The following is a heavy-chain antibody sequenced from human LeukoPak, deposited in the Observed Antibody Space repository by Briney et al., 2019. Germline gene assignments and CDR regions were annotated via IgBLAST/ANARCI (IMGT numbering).Heavy chain of an antibody. CDR3: ARGGARGESLSNAGPYIVVVPAAVYYYGMDV. V-gene: IGHV3-21*01. CDR1: GFTFSSYS. J-gene: IGHJ6*02. Sequence: SGGSLRLSCAASGFTFSSYSMNWVRQAPGKGLEWVSSISSSSSYIYYADSVKGRFTISRDNAKNSLYLQMNSLRAEDTAVYYCARGGARGESLSNAGPYIVVVPAAVYYYGMDVWGQGTTVTVSS. CDR2: ISSSSSYI. D-gene: IGHD2-2*01.